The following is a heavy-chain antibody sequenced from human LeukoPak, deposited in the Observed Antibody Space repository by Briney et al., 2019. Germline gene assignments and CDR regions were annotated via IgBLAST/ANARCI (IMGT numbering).Heavy chain of an antibody. D-gene: IGHD5-12*01. CDR3: ARDLLDSGYGGY. Sequence: GGSLRLSCAASGFTFSSYGMYWVRQAPGKGLEWVSSISYIYYADSVKGRFTISRDNAKNSLYLQMNSLRAEDTAVYYCARDLLDSGYGGYWGQGTLVTVSS. CDR1: GFTFSSYG. V-gene: IGHV3-21*01. CDR2: ISYI. J-gene: IGHJ4*02.